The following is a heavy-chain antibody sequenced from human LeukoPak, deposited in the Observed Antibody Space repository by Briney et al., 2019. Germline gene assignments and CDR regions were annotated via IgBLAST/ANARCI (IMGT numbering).Heavy chain of an antibody. Sequence: GGSLRLSCAASGFTFVDYAMHWVRQAPGKGLEWVSGISWNSGNIAYADSVKGRFTISRDSAKTSLYLQINNLRAEDTALYYCAKAHDYGDYAGFDYWGQGTLVSVSS. CDR1: GFTFVDYA. CDR2: ISWNSGNI. J-gene: IGHJ4*02. V-gene: IGHV3-9*01. CDR3: AKAHDYGDYAGFDY. D-gene: IGHD4-17*01.